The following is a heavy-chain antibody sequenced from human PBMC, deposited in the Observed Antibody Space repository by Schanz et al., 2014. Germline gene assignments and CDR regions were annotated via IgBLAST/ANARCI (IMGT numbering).Heavy chain of an antibody. CDR1: GGSISRHY. V-gene: IGHV4-59*11. CDR3: AREYNSYAMDV. Sequence: VPLQQSGPGLVKPSDTLSLTCTVSGGSISRHYWSWIRQPPGKGLEWIGYIHYSGNSNYNPSLKSRVTISLDTSKSQFSLKLNSVTAADTAVYYCAREYNSYAMDVWGQGTTVTVSS. J-gene: IGHJ6*02. D-gene: IGHD1-1*01. CDR2: IHYSGNS.